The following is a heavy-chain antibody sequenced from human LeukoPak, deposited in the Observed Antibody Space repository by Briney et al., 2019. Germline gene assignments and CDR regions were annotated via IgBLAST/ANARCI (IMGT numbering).Heavy chain of an antibody. CDR3: ARHGALWAGSGYYFWNAFDI. D-gene: IGHD3-22*01. Sequence: SETLSLTCTVSGGSISSGGYYWSWIRQHPGKGLEWIGYIYYSGSTYYNPSLKSRVTISVDTSKNQFSLKLSSVTAADTAGYYCARHGALWAGSGYYFWNAFDIWGQGTMVTVSS. V-gene: IGHV4-31*03. J-gene: IGHJ3*02. CDR1: GGSISSGGYY. CDR2: IYYSGST.